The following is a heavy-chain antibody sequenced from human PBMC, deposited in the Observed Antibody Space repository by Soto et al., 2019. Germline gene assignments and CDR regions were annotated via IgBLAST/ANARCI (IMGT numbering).Heavy chain of an antibody. CDR1: GFTFSSYD. J-gene: IGHJ6*02. CDR3: ARVSRNPEEDSSSWYEPHYYYGMDV. Sequence: GGSLRLSCAASGFTFSSYDMHWVRQATGKGLEWVSAIGTAGDTYYPGSVKGRFTISREHAKNSLYLQMNSLRAEEPAVYYWARVSRNPEEDSSSWYEPHYYYGMDVWGQGTTVTVSS. D-gene: IGHD6-13*01. CDR2: IGTAGDT. V-gene: IGHV3-13*01.